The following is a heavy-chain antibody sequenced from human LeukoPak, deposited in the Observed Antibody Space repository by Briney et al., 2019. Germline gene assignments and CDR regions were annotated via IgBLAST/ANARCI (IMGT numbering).Heavy chain of an antibody. V-gene: IGHV4-4*07. D-gene: IGHD6-19*01. CDR1: GGSISSYY. J-gene: IGHJ6*03. CDR2: IHTSGST. CDR3: ARENSSGWYRGYYYYMDV. Sequence: SETLSLTCTVSGGSISSYYWSWIRQPPGKGLEWIGRIHTSGSTNYNPSLKSRVTMSVDTSKNQFSLKLSSVTAADTAVYYCARENSSGWYRGYYYYMDVWGKGTTVTVSS.